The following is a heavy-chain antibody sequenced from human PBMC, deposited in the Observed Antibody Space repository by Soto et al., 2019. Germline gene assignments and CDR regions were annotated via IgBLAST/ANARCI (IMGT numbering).Heavy chain of an antibody. CDR2: INTDGGSS. CDR3: AREAGYCSRTSCYRRAFDT. V-gene: IGHV3-74*03. Sequence: EVQLVESGGDLVQPGGSLSLSCAASGFTFSGHWMHWVRQVPGEGLEWVSRINTDGGSSAYADSVKGRFTISRDNAKNPPSLHRNGLRAEDTAVYYCAREAGYCSRTSCYRRAFDTWGQGTTVTVSS. CDR1: GFTFSGHW. J-gene: IGHJ3*02. D-gene: IGHD2-2*01.